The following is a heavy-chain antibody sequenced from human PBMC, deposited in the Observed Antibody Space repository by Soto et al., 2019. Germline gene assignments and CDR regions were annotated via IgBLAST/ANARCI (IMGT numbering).Heavy chain of an antibody. CDR2: IYNSGST. D-gene: IGHD1-1*01. V-gene: IGHV4-30-2*01. Sequence: QLQLQESGSGLVKPSQTLSLTCAVSGGSISSGGYSWSWIRQPQGKGLEWIGYIYNSGSTYYTPSPQSRVTIPGDRSKNQFSLKLSSVTAANTAGYYCASVPNNGGQGTLSPVSS. CDR3: ASVPNN. CDR1: GGSISSGGYS. J-gene: IGHJ4*02.